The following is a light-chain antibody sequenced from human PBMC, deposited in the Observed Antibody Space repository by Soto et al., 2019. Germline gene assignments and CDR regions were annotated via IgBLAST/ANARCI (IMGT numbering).Light chain of an antibody. CDR1: SSDIGGYNY. V-gene: IGLV2-14*01. CDR3: SSYTAYTTLWV. J-gene: IGLJ3*02. Sequence: QSALTQPPSASGSPGQSVTISCTGTSSDIGGYNYVSWYQLHPGKAPKLLIYGVSNRPSGVSNRFSGSKSGNAASLTISGLQAEDEADYYCSSYTAYTTLWVFGGGTKVTVL. CDR2: GVS.